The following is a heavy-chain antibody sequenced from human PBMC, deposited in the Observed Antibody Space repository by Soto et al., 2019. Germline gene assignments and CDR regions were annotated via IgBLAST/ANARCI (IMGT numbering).Heavy chain of an antibody. CDR3: ARDPVAGTYFDS. CDR1: GYTFISYG. J-gene: IGHJ4*02. CDR2: INAFNGNT. V-gene: IGHV1-18*01. D-gene: IGHD6-19*01. Sequence: QGQLVQSGAEVKKPGASVKFSCKASGYTFISYGISWVRQGPGQGLEWMGWINAFNGNTNYAQQLQGRVTMTRDTSASKAYMELRSRRSDDTALSYCARDPVAGTYFDSWGQGTLVPVSS.